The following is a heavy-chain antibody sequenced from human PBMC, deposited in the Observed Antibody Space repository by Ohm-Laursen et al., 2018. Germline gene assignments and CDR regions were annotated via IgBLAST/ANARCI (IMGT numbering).Heavy chain of an antibody. CDR2: ISGSSGNT. J-gene: IGHJ3*02. V-gene: IGHV3-23*01. CDR3: AKDRRYCSGGSCYTESAFDI. Sequence: SLRLSCSASGFTFSNYAMGWVRQAPGKGLEWVSGISGSSGNTYYADSVKGRFTISRDNSKNTLYLQMNSLRAEDTAVYYCAKDRRYCSGGSCYTESAFDIWGQGTMVTVSS. D-gene: IGHD2-15*01. CDR1: GFTFSNYA.